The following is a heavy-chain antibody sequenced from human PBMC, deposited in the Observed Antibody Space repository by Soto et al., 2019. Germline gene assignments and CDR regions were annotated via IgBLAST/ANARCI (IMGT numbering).Heavy chain of an antibody. CDR3: AKDPYSSSWFDY. CDR2: ISGSGGST. CDR1: GFTFSDYY. J-gene: IGHJ5*01. D-gene: IGHD6-13*01. Sequence: VQLVESGGGLVKPGGSLRLSCAASGFTFSDYYMSWIRQAPGKGLEWVSAISGSGGSTYYADSVKGRFTISRDNSKNTLYLQMNSLRAEDTAVYYCAKDPYSSSWFDYWGQGTLVTVSS. V-gene: IGHV3-23*04.